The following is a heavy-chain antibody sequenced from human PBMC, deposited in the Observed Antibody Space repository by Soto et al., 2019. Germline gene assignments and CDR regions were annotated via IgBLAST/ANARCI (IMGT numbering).Heavy chain of an antibody. J-gene: IGHJ5*02. Sequence: GGSLRLSCAASGYTFSNFWMHWVRQVPGKGLVWVSRINSDGSSTTYADSVKGRFTISRDNAKNTLFLQMNSLRVEDTAVYYWTRAAWDCTSASCLINHWGQGTQVTVSS. D-gene: IGHD2-2*01. CDR1: GYTFSNFW. CDR3: TRAAWDCTSASCLINH. V-gene: IGHV3-74*03. CDR2: INSDGSST.